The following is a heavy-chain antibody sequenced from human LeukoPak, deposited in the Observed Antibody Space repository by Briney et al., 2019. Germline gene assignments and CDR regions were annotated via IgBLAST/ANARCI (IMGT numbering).Heavy chain of an antibody. J-gene: IGHJ5*02. CDR1: GGSISSYY. CDR3: ARGGYYGSGNDFRFDP. V-gene: IGHV4-59*01. CDR2: IYYSGST. D-gene: IGHD3-10*01. Sequence: SETLSLTCTVSGGSISSYYWSWIRQPPGKGLEGIGYIYYSGSTNYKPSPKSRVTISVDTSKNQFSLKLSSVPAADTAVYYCARGGYYGSGNDFRFDPWGQGTLVTVSS.